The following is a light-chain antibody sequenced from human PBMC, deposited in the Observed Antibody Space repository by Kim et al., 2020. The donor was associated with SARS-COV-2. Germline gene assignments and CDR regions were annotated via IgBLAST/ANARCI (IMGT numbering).Light chain of an antibody. CDR2: GAS. V-gene: IGKV3-20*01. CDR3: QQYGNSQYT. J-gene: IGKJ2*01. Sequence: LSPGERDTLSCRASQSVNSNYLAWYQQKLGQAPRLLIYGASSRAIGIPDRFSGSGSGTDFTLTISRLEPEDFAVYYCQQYGNSQYTFGQGTKLEIK. CDR1: QSVNSNY.